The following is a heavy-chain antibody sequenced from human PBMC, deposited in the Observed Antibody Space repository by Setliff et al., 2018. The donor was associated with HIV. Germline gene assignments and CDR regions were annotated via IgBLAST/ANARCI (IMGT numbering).Heavy chain of an antibody. D-gene: IGHD3-3*01. CDR3: ARDFTDTVVGVVPFFDF. V-gene: IGHV3-21*01. CDR2: ISTTGSDR. CDR1: GFTFSTYA. Sequence: PGGSLRLSCATSGFTFSTYAMNWVRQAPGQGLEWVSSISTTGSDRFYTDSVKGRFTITRDNAKKSLYLQMNSLRAEDTAVYYCARDFTDTVVGVVPFFDFWGLGTLVTVSS. J-gene: IGHJ4*02.